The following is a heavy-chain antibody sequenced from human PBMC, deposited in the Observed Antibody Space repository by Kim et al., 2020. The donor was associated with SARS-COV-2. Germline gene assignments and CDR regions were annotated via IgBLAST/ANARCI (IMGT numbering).Heavy chain of an antibody. V-gene: IGHV3-53*01. D-gene: IGHD3-10*01. J-gene: IGHJ4*02. CDR3: ATLGYGSGSYPAYYFDY. Sequence: VKGRLTISRDNSKNTLYLQMNSLRAEDTAVYYCATLGYGSGSYPAYYFDYWGQGTLVTVSS.